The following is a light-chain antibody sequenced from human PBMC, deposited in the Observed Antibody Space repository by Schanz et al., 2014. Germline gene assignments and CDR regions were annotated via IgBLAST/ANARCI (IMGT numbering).Light chain of an antibody. CDR3: CSYAGSRTFVL. V-gene: IGLV2-11*01. CDR2: DVS. Sequence: QSALTQPRSVSGSPGQSVTISCTGTSSDVGGYNYVSWYQQHPGKAPKLIIYDVSQRPSGVPDRFSGSKSGNTASLTISGLQAEDEATYYCCSYAGSRTFVLFGGGTKLTVL. J-gene: IGLJ3*02. CDR1: SSDVGGYNY.